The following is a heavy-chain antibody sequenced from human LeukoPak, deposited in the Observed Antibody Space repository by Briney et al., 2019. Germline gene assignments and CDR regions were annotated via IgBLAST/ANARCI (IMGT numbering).Heavy chain of an antibody. CDR1: GYTFTSYG. CDR3: AREEYSYGSPLYYYYCYMDV. Sequence: ASVKVSCKASGYTFTSYGISWVRQAPGQGREWVGWISAYNGNTNYAQKLQGRVTMTTDTSTSTAYMELRSLRSDDTAVYYCAREEYSYGSPLYYYYCYMDVWGKGTTVTVSS. CDR2: ISAYNGNT. D-gene: IGHD5-18*01. V-gene: IGHV1-18*01. J-gene: IGHJ6*03.